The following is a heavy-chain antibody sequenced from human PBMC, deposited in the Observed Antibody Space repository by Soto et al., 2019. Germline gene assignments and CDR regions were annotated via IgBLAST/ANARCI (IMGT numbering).Heavy chain of an antibody. D-gene: IGHD6-19*01. V-gene: IGHV1-8*01. J-gene: IGHJ4*02. CDR2: MNPNSGNT. CDR1: GYTFTSYD. Sequence: GASVKVSCKASGYTFTSYDINWVRQATGQGLEWIGWMNPNSGNTGYAQKFQGRVTMTRNTSISTAYMELSSLRSEDTAVYYCASLSIAVAAQDYWGQGTLVTVSS. CDR3: ASLSIAVAAQDY.